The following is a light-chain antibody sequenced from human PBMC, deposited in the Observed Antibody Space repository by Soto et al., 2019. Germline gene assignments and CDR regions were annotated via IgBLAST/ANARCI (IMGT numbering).Light chain of an antibody. V-gene: IGKV1-12*01. CDR2: SAT. CDR3: QQANILPPV. J-gene: IGKJ4*01. CDR1: QDIRSR. Sequence: IEMTQSPSSVSASVGDRVTITCRASQDIRSRLAWYQHKPGKAPNLLIYSATTLQSGVPYRFSGSGSGTYFTPTISSLQPEDFATYYCQQANILPPVFGGGTMVEI.